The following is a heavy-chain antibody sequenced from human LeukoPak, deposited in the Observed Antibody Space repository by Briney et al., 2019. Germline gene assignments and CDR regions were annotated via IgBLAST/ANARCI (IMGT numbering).Heavy chain of an antibody. CDR2: INPNSGGT. CDR1: GYTFTGYY. CDR3: ARDDASNWSSDFAY. V-gene: IGHV1-2*02. Sequence: ASVKVSCKASGYTFTGYYMHWVRQAPGQGLEWMGWINPNSGGTNYAQKFQGRVTMTSDTPISTAYMELSSLRSEDTAVYYCARDDASNWSSDFAYWGQGTLVTVSS. J-gene: IGHJ4*02. D-gene: IGHD6-13*01.